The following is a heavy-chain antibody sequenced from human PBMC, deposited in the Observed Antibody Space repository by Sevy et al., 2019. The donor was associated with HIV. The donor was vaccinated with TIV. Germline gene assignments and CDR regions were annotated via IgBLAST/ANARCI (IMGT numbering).Heavy chain of an antibody. CDR3: ARGGNGGYSYGYDFDY. CDR2: ISYDGSNK. J-gene: IGHJ4*02. CDR1: GFTFSSYA. Sequence: GGSLRLSCAASGFTFSSYAMHWVRQAPGKGLEWVAVISYDGSNKYYADSVKGRFTISRDNSKNMLYLQMNSLRAEDTAVYYCARGGNGGYSYGYDFDYWGQGTLVTVSS. V-gene: IGHV3-30*04. D-gene: IGHD5-18*01.